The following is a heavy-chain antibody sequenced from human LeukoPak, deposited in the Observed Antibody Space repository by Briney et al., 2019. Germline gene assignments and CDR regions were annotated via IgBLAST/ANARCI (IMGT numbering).Heavy chain of an antibody. CDR3: AREEGLSGPYYDAFDI. D-gene: IGHD1-26*01. Sequence: ASVKVSCKASGYRFSSSYMHWVRQAPGQGLEWMGIINPSGGTTTYAQKLQGRVTMTWDMSTATAYMDLSSLTSEDTAIYYCAREEGLSGPYYDAFDIWGQGTMVTVSS. CDR2: INPSGGTT. J-gene: IGHJ3*02. CDR1: GYRFSSSY. V-gene: IGHV1-46*04.